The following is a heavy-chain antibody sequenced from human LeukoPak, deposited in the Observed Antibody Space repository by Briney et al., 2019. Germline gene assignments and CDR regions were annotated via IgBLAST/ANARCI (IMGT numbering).Heavy chain of an antibody. CDR2: IYYSGST. CDR3: ARDCGYGYPHWYFDL. V-gene: IGHV4-39*07. Sequence: PSETLSLTCTVSGGSISSSSYYWGWIRQPPGKGLEWIGSIYYSGSTYYNPSLKSRVTISVDTSKNQFSLKLSSVTAADTAVYYCARDCGYGYPHWYFDLWGRGTLVTVSS. CDR1: GGSISSSSYY. D-gene: IGHD5-18*01. J-gene: IGHJ2*01.